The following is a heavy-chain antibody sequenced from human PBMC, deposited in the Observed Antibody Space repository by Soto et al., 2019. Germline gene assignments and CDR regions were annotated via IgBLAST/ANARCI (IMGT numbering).Heavy chain of an antibody. D-gene: IGHD3-10*01. Sequence: PXXSLRLSCAASGFTFSSYAMRWVPQAPGKGLEWVSAISCSGGSTYYADSVKGRFTISRDNSKNTLYLQMNSLRAQDTAVYYCAKFAGINYYYYYMDVWGKGTTVTVSS. V-gene: IGHV3-23*01. CDR1: GFTFSSYA. CDR3: AKFAGINYYYYYMDV. CDR2: ISCSGGST. J-gene: IGHJ6*03.